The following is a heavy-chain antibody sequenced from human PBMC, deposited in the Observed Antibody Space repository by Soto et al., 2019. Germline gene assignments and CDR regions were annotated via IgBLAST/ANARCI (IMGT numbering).Heavy chain of an antibody. CDR2: INPSGGST. V-gene: IGHV1-46*01. CDR3: ARDRGEPITIFGVVILAVWFDP. CDR1: GYTFTSYY. Sequence: ASVKVSCKASGYTFTSYYMHWVRQAPGQGLEWMGIINPSGGSTSYAQKFQGRVTMTRDTSTSTVYMELSSLRSEDTAVYYCARDRGEPITIFGVVILAVWFDPWGQGTLVTVSS. J-gene: IGHJ5*02. D-gene: IGHD3-3*01.